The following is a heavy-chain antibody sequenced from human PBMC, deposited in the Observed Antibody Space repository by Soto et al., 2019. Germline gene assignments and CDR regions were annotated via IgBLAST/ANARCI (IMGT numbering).Heavy chain of an antibody. CDR3: ARSIVGATTHFDY. Sequence: SVKLSCKASGGTFSSYTISWVRQAPGQGLEWMGRIIPILGIANYAQKFQGRVTITADKSTSTAYMELSSLRSEDTAVYYCARSIVGATTHFDYWGQGTLVTVSS. D-gene: IGHD1-26*01. J-gene: IGHJ4*02. V-gene: IGHV1-69*02. CDR2: IIPILGIA. CDR1: GGTFSSYT.